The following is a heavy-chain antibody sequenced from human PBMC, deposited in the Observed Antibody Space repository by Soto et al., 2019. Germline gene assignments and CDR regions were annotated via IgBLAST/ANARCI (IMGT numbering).Heavy chain of an antibody. V-gene: IGHV3-23*01. D-gene: IGHD2-21*02. CDR3: AKLLVTQMPYYYYGLDV. Sequence: GGSLRLSCGVSGFAFSNYAMSWVRQAPGKGLEWVSAINIGGDTTYYADSVKGRFTMSRDNSKNTLYLQMNSLRAEDTAVYYCAKLLVTQMPYYYYGLDVWGQGTTVTVSS. CDR2: INIGGDTT. J-gene: IGHJ6*02. CDR1: GFAFSNYA.